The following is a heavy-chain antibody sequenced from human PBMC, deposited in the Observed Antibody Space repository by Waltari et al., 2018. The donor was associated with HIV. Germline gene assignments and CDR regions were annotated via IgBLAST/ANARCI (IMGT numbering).Heavy chain of an antibody. J-gene: IGHJ4*02. CDR1: GYTFTDYY. CDR3: ARDLIFYYDSTGYYAFDY. CDR2: INPNSGGT. V-gene: IGHV1-2*02. Sequence: QVQLVQSGTEVKKPGASVKVSCEASGYTFTDYYVHWGRQAPGQGLEWMGRINPNSGGTNYAQKFQDRVTMTRDTSISTAYMELSRLRSDDTAVYYCARDLIFYYDSTGYYAFDYWGQGTLVTVSS. D-gene: IGHD3-22*01.